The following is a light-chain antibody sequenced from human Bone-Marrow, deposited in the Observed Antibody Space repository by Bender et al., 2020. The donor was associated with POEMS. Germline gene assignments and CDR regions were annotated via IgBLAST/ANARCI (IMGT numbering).Light chain of an antibody. Sequence: SYELTQPPSVSVSPGQTASITCSGNNLGNGYASWYQQKPGQSPVVVIYHDTKRPSGIPARFSGSDSGDTATLTISATQAMDEADYYCQAYHNTAVVFGGGTRLTVL. CDR1: NLGNGY. CDR2: HDT. V-gene: IGLV3-1*01. CDR3: QAYHNTAVV. J-gene: IGLJ2*01.